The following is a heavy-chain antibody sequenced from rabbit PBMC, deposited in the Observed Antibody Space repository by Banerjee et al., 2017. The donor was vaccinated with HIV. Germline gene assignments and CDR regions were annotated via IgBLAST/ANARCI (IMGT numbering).Heavy chain of an antibody. D-gene: IGHD8-1*01. CDR1: GFSFSSNYY. CDR3: ARGAGSSYYYGMDL. Sequence: QEQLVESGGGLVQPEGSLTLTCTASGFSFSSNYYMYWVRQAPGKGLEWIGCIYTDNDSTWYASWVNGRFTISKTSSTTVTLQMTSLTAADTATYFCARGAGSSYYYGMDLWGQGTLVTVS. CDR2: IYTDNDST. V-gene: IGHV1S45*01. J-gene: IGHJ6*01.